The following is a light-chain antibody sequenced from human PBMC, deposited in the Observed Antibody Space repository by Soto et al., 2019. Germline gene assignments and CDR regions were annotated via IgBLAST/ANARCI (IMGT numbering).Light chain of an antibody. CDR3: QSYDSSLSGSYV. CDR2: NYN. CDR1: SSNIGAGYD. V-gene: IGLV1-40*01. Sequence: QSVLTQPPSVSGAPGQRVTISCTGSSSNIGAGYDVHWYQRLPGTAPKVLIYNYNNRPSGVPDRFSGSKSGTSASLAITGLLAEDQADYYCQSYDSSLSGSYVFGTGTKLTVL. J-gene: IGLJ1*01.